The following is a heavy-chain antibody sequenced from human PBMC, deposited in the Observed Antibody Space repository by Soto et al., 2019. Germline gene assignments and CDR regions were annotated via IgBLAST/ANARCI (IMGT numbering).Heavy chain of an antibody. D-gene: IGHD4-17*01. Sequence: SETLSLTCTVSGGSISSSSYYWGWIRQPPGKGLEWIGSIYYSGSTYYNPSLKSRVTISVDTSKNQFSLKLSSVTAADTAVYYCARLRTLPVTAAYFDYWGQGTLVTVSS. CDR3: ARLRTLPVTAAYFDY. V-gene: IGHV4-39*01. J-gene: IGHJ4*02. CDR2: IYYSGST. CDR1: GGSISSSSYY.